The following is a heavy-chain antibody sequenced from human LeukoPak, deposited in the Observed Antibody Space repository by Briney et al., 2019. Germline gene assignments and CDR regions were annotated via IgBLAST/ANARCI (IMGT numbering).Heavy chain of an antibody. J-gene: IGHJ4*02. CDR3: ARVWPCSNGVCPDVFEY. Sequence: ASVKVSCKASGYTFTGYYMHWVRQAPGQGLEWMGWINPNSGGTNYAQKFQGRVTMTRDTSISSAYMELSSLRSDDTAVYYCARVWPCSNGVCPDVFEYWGQGTLVTVSS. CDR1: GYTFTGYY. V-gene: IGHV1-2*02. CDR2: INPNSGGT. D-gene: IGHD2-8*01.